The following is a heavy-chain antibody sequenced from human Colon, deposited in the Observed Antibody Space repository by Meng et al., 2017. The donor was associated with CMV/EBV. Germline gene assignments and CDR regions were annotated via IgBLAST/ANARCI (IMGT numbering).Heavy chain of an antibody. CDR3: ARQIWSGSLYNWFDP. D-gene: IGHD3-3*01. V-gene: IGHV4-34*01. Sequence: SETLSLTCAVSGVSLSGYHWSWIRQAPGKDLEWIGDINHNGITKYNPSLKSRLTISVDISENEFSLRLSSVTAADTAVYYCARQIWSGSLYNWFDPWGQGTLVTVSS. CDR1: GVSLSGYH. J-gene: IGHJ5*02. CDR2: INHNGIT.